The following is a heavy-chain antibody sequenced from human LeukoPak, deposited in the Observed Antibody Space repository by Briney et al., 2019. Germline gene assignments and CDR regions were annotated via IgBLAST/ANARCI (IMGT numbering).Heavy chain of an antibody. D-gene: IGHD6-13*01. V-gene: IGHV4-38-2*02. CDR3: ARDRAAAAGSVDY. J-gene: IGHJ4*02. CDR1: GYSISSGYY. Sequence: KTSETLSLTCTVSGYSISSGYYWGWIRQPPGKGLEWIGSIYHSGSTYYNPSLKSRVTISVDTSKNQFSLKLSSVTAADTAVYYCARDRAAAAGSVDYWGQGALLTVSS. CDR2: IYHSGST.